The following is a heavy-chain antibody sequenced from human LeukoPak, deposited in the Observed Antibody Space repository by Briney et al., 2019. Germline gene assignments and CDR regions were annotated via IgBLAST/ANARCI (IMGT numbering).Heavy chain of an antibody. D-gene: IGHD2-2*01. CDR1: GASISTTSYY. CDR2: IYYSGST. V-gene: IGHV4-61*05. CDR3: ARVGVPGAFDI. J-gene: IGHJ3*02. Sequence: SETLSLTCTVSGASISTTSYYWGWIRQPPGKGLEWIGYIYYSGSTNYNPSLKSRVTISVDTSKNQFSLNLTSLTAADTAVYFCARVGVPGAFDIWGQGTMVTVSS.